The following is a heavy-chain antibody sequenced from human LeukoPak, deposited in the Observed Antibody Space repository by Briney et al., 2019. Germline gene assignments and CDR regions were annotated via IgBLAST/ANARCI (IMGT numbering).Heavy chain of an antibody. Sequence: GGSLRLSCAASGFTFSSYSMNWVRQAPGKGLEWVSSISSSSSYIYYADSVKGRFTISRDNAKNSPYLQMNSLRAEDTAVYYCARLTGDDAFDIWGQGTMVTVSS. V-gene: IGHV3-21*01. CDR2: ISSSSSYI. J-gene: IGHJ3*02. CDR1: GFTFSSYS. D-gene: IGHD7-27*01. CDR3: ARLTGDDAFDI.